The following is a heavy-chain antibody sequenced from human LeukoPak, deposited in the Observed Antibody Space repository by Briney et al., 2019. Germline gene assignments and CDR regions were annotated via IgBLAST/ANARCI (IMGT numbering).Heavy chain of an antibody. CDR2: MNPNSGNT. CDR3: ARAEYSYGPTSFDP. D-gene: IGHD5-18*01. V-gene: IGHV1-8*01. Sequence: ASVKDSCKVSGYTLTELSMHWVRQATGQGLEWMGWMNPNSGNTGYAQKFQGRVTMTRNTSISTAYMELSGLRSEDTAVYYCARAEYSYGPTSFDPWGQGTLVTVSS. CDR1: GYTLTELS. J-gene: IGHJ5*02.